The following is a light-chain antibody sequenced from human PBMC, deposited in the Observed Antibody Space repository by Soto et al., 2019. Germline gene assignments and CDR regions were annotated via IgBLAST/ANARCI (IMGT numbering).Light chain of an antibody. CDR3: LLFYGDAVV. Sequence: QAVVTQEPSLTVSPGGTVTLTCASSTGAVTSGYYPNWFQQKPGQPPRALIYSTTYKHSWTPARFSGSLLGGKAALTLSGVQPEYEADYYCLLFYGDAVVFGGGTKVTVL. V-gene: IGLV7-43*01. J-gene: IGLJ2*01. CDR2: STT. CDR1: TGAVTSGYY.